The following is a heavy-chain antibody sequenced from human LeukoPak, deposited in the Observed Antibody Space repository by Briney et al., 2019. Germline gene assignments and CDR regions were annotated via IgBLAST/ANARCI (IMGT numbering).Heavy chain of an antibody. D-gene: IGHD2-15*01. Sequence: GGSLTLSCAASGFTFSSYEMNWVRQAPGKGLEWVSYIASGGANRFYSESVKGRFTISRDNAKNSLYLHMNSLRAEDTGVYYCARIGATTRGPAGLDVWGQGTTVTVSS. CDR3: ARIGATTRGPAGLDV. CDR1: GFTFSSYE. CDR2: IASGGANR. V-gene: IGHV3-48*03. J-gene: IGHJ6*02.